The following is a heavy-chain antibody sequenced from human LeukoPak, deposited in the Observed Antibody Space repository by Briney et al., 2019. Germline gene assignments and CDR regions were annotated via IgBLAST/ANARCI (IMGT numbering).Heavy chain of an antibody. CDR3: ATNTTMASVMQY. D-gene: IGHD3-16*01. Sequence: PSETLSLTRTLAAGSVVTFTSRSGRQFPGKGLEWIGSIYLKSTNYNPSLKSRVAISVDTSTNQFSLRLDSVTTADTPVYYCATNTTMASVMQYWGQGTLVTVSS. CDR1: AGSVVTFTS. CDR2: IYLKST. V-gene: IGHV4-61*01. J-gene: IGHJ4*02.